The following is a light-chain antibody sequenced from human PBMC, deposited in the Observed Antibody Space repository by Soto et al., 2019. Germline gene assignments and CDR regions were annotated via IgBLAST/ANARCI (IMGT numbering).Light chain of an antibody. CDR1: SGSIGSNY. CDR2: EDK. Sequence: NFMLTQPHSVSESPGQTVTISCTRSSGSIGSNYVQWYQQRPGSAPTTVIYEDKQRPSGVPDRFSGSTDGSPNSASLTISGLQTEDEADYYCQSYDSSSVVFGGGTKLTVL. CDR3: QSYDSSSVV. J-gene: IGLJ2*01. V-gene: IGLV6-57*04.